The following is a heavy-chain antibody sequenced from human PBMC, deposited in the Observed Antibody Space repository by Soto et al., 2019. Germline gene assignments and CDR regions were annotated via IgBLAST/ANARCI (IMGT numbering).Heavy chain of an antibody. Sequence: QVQLVQSGAEVKKPGSSVKVSCKASGGTFSSYAISWVRQAPGQGLEWMGGIIPIFGTANYAQKFQGRVTITTDETMSTAYMEASSLRSEDTAVYSCWRGGGCSGGSCTLMGGMDVWGQGTTVTVSS. CDR1: GGTFSSYA. CDR3: WRGGGCSGGSCTLMGGMDV. V-gene: IGHV1-69*01. D-gene: IGHD2-15*01. CDR2: IIPIFGTA. J-gene: IGHJ6*02.